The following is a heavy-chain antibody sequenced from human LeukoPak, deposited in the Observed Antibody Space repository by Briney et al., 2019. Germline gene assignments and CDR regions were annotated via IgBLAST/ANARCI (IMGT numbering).Heavy chain of an antibody. Sequence: SETLSLTCAVYGGSFSGYYWSWIRQPPGKGLEWIGEINHSGSTNYNPSLKSRVTISVDTSKNQFSLKLSSVTAADTAVYYCARMGATSDYWGQGTLVTVPS. CDR1: GGSFSGYY. J-gene: IGHJ4*02. V-gene: IGHV4-34*01. CDR2: INHSGST. CDR3: ARMGATSDY. D-gene: IGHD1-26*01.